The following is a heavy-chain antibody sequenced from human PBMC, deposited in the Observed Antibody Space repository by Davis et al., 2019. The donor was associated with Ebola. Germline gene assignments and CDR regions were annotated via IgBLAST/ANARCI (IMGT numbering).Heavy chain of an antibody. J-gene: IGHJ6*04. D-gene: IGHD6-19*01. CDR1: GFTFSSHA. V-gene: IGHV3-23*01. CDR2: IGGSGGST. CDR3: TRTVAGRNFYYGMDV. Sequence: GESLKISCAASGFTFSSHAMSWVRQALGKGLEWVSGIGGSGGSTNYADSVKGRFTISRDNSKNTLYLQMNSLRAEDTAVYYCTRTVAGRNFYYGMDVWGKGTTVTVSS.